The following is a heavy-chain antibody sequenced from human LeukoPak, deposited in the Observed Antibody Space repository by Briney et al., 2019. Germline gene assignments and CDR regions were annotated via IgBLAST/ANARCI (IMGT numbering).Heavy chain of an antibody. Sequence: GGSLRLSCAASGFTVSSNYMSWVRQAPGKGLEWVSVIYSGGSTYYADSVKGRFTISRDNSKNTLYLQMNSLRAEDTAVYYCAKDRDDSSGFYHDYWGQGTLVTVSS. V-gene: IGHV3-53*01. CDR2: IYSGGST. CDR3: AKDRDDSSGFYHDY. J-gene: IGHJ4*02. D-gene: IGHD3-22*01. CDR1: GFTVSSNY.